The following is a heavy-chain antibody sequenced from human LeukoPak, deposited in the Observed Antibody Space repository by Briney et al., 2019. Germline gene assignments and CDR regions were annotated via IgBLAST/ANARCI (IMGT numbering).Heavy chain of an antibody. J-gene: IGHJ4*02. CDR1: GYSINSGYF. V-gene: IGHV4-38-2*02. CDR2: ISYSGST. Sequence: SETLSLTCTVSGYSINSGYFWAWIRQPPGKGLEWIGSISYSGSTSYNLSLKRRVTISIDTSKNHFSLRLTSMTAADTATYYCARSPSGSYPDWGQGTLVTVSS. CDR3: ARSPSGSYPD. D-gene: IGHD1-26*01.